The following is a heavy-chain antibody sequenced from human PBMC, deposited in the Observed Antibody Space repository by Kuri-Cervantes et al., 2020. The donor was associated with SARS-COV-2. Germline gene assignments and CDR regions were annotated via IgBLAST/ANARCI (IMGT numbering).Heavy chain of an antibody. CDR3: AKGGSGAHYFDY. J-gene: IGHJ4*02. D-gene: IGHD3-10*01. Sequence: GGSLRLSCAASGFTFSSYEMNWVRQAPGKGLEWVSYISSSGSTIYYADSVKGRFTISRDNAKNSLYLQMNSLRAGDMALYYCAKGGSGAHYFDYWGQGTLVTVSS. CDR2: ISSSGSTI. V-gene: IGHV3-48*03. CDR1: GFTFSSYE.